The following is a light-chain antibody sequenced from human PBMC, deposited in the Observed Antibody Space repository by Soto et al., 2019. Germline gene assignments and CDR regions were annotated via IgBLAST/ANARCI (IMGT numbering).Light chain of an antibody. Sequence: QSALTQPPSASGSPGQSVTISCTGTSSDVGGYNYVSWYQQHPGKAPKLMIYEVTKRPSGVPDRFSGSKSGNTASLTVSGLQAEDEADYYCSSYAGSRGWVFVGGTKLTVL. J-gene: IGLJ3*02. CDR1: SSDVGGYNY. CDR3: SSYAGSRGWV. V-gene: IGLV2-8*01. CDR2: EVT.